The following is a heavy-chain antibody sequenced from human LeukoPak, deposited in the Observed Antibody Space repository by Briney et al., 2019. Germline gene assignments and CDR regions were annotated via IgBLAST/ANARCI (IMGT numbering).Heavy chain of an antibody. Sequence: GESLRLSCIDSEFTFSTYWMHWVRQAPGEGPVWVSRINPDGSWTDYADSVKGRFTISRDNSKNTLYLQMNSLRAEDTAVYYCAVGSGRYSPYYFDYWGQGTLVSVSS. CDR2: INPDGSWT. CDR1: EFTFSTYW. D-gene: IGHD3-10*01. CDR3: AVGSGRYSPYYFDY. J-gene: IGHJ4*02. V-gene: IGHV3-74*01.